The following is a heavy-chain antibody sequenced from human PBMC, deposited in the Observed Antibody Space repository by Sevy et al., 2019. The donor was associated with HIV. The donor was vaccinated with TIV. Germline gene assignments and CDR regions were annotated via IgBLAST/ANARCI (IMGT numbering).Heavy chain of an antibody. J-gene: IGHJ4*02. Sequence: GGSLRLSCAASGFTFSKYSMSWVRQPPGKGLEWVSTLSFGCGEINYADSVKGRFTISRDNSKSSVYLQMNNLRPEDXXXXXCXXXGCTKPHDYWGQGTLVTVSS. CDR3: XXXGCTKPHDY. V-gene: IGHV3-23*01. CDR1: GFTFSKYS. CDR2: LSFGCGEI. D-gene: IGHD2-8*01.